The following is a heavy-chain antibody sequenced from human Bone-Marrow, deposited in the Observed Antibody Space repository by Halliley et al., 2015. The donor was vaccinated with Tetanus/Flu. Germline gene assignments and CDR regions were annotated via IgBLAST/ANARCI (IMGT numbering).Heavy chain of an antibody. CDR2: IYHVGKT. CDR1: GSSISSGSYY. V-gene: IGHV4-30-4*01. J-gene: IGHJ5*02. CDR3: ARERIGGFPTLEHFGP. D-gene: IGHD3-10*01. Sequence: TLSLTCAVSGSSISSGSYYYNWIRQTPGEGLEWIGYIYHVGKTDYNPSLKSRVSIPADTSKNRISLKLTSVTAADTAVYYCARERIGGFPTLEHFGPWGQGSQIIVSS.